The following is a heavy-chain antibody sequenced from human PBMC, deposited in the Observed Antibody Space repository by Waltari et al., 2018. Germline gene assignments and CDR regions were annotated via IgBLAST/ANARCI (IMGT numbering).Heavy chain of an antibody. J-gene: IGHJ6*03. CDR1: GGTFSSYA. Sequence: QVQLVQSGAEVKKPGSSVKVSCKASGGTFSSYAISWVRQAPGHGREWMGGIIPILGIANYAKKFQGRVTITADESTSTAYMELSSLRSEDTAVYYCARSRDNWNDDEGYYYYYYYMDVWGKGTTVTVSS. CDR2: IIPILGIA. V-gene: IGHV1-69*04. D-gene: IGHD1-1*01. CDR3: ARSRDNWNDDEGYYYYYYYMDV.